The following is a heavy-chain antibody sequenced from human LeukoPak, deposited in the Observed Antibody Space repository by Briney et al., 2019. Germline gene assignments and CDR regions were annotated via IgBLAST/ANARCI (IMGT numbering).Heavy chain of an antibody. CDR2: IKSKTYGGAT. CDR3: TTEGGLLHSNPFDY. D-gene: IGHD2-15*01. CDR1: GFIFTNGW. V-gene: IGHV3-15*01. J-gene: IGHJ4*02. Sequence: KAGGSLRLSCAASGFIFTNGWMSWVRQAPGKGLEWVGHIKSKTYGGATDYAAPVKGRFTISRDDSKTTVFLQMNSLKSEDTAVYYCTTEGGLLHSNPFDYWGQGTLVTVSS.